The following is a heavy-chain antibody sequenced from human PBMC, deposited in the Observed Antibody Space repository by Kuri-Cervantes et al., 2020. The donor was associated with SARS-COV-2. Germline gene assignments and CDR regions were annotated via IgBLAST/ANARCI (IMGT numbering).Heavy chain of an antibody. CDR1: GYTFTSYA. Sequence: ASVKVSCKASGYTFTSYAMHWVRQAPGQRLEWMGWINAGNGNTKYPQKFQGRVTITRDTSASTAYMELSSLRSEDTAVYYCARAGPQFIQLWFMYWGQGTLVTVSS. V-gene: IGHV1-3*01. J-gene: IGHJ4*02. D-gene: IGHD5-18*01. CDR3: ARAGPQFIQLWFMY. CDR2: INAGNGNT.